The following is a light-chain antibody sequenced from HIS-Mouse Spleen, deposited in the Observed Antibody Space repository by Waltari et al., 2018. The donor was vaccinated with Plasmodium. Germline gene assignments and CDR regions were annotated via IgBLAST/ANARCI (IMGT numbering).Light chain of an antibody. CDR3: MQALQTPLT. Sequence: DIVMTQSPLSLPVTPGEPASLSCSPSQRLLHSNGYNYLDWYLQKPGQSPQLLIYLGSNRASGVPDRFSGSGSGTDFTLKISRVEAEDVGVYYCMQALQTPLTFGGGTKVEIK. CDR2: LGS. CDR1: QRLLHSNGYNY. V-gene: IGKV2-28*01. J-gene: IGKJ4*01.